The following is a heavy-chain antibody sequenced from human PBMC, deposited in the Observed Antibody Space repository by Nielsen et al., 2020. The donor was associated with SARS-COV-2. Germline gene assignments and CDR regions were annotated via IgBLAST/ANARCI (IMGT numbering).Heavy chain of an antibody. J-gene: IGHJ4*02. CDR1: GFKFSSYD. D-gene: IGHD3-22*01. CDR2: IDSSGYT. Sequence: GGSLRLSCAASGFKFSSYDMHWVRQATGKGLEWVSSIDSSGYTYYAGSVKGRFTISRDNAKNSLYLQMNSLRAEDTALYYCATETFYDSSGYYYGFDYWGQGTLVTVSS. CDR3: ATETFYDSSGYYYGFDY. V-gene: IGHV3-13*04.